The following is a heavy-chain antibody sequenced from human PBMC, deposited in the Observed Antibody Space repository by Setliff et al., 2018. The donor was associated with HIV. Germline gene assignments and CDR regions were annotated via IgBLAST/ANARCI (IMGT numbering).Heavy chain of an antibody. Sequence: PSETLSLTCTVSGGSISTYYWSWILQPPGKGLEWLGSIYFTGSSDNNPSLKSRVTLSVDTSKHQFSLKLSSVTAADTAVYYCSRVQMAYAAFDVWGQGTMVTVSS. J-gene: IGHJ3*01. V-gene: IGHV4-59*01. CDR3: SRVQMAYAAFDV. CDR2: IYFTGSS. D-gene: IGHD4-17*01. CDR1: GGSISTYY.